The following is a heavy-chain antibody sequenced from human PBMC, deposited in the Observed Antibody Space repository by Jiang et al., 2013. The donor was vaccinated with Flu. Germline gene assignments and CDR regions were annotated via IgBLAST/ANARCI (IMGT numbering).Heavy chain of an antibody. V-gene: IGHV1-69*01. D-gene: IGHD5-24*01. CDR1: GGTFSSYA. Sequence: GAEVKKPGSSVKVSCKASGGTFSSYAISWVRQAPGQGLEWMGGIIPIFGTANYAQKFQGRVTITADESTSTAYMELSSLRSEDTAVYYCARDRVYGDGYNSYYFDYWGQGTLVTVSS. CDR3: ARDRVYGDGYNSYYFDY. J-gene: IGHJ4*02. CDR2: IIPIFGTA.